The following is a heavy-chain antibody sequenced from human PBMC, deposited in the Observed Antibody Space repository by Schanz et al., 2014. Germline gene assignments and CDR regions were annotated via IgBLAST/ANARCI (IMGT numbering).Heavy chain of an antibody. Sequence: VQLVESGGDVVQPGRSLRLSCAASGFTFSSYGMHWVRQAPGKGPEWISHIRADGRMTNYAASVEGRFTISRDVAKNTLYLQMFSLRAEDMGVYYCAGGKTTGLAYWGQGTQVAVSS. J-gene: IGHJ4*02. CDR1: GFTFSSYG. D-gene: IGHD4-4*01. CDR3: AGGKTTGLAY. CDR2: IRADGRMT. V-gene: IGHV3-74*02.